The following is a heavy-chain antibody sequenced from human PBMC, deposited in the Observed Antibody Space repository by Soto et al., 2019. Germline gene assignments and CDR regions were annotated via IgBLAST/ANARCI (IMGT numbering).Heavy chain of an antibody. J-gene: IGHJ5*02. V-gene: IGHV4-39*02. CDR1: GGSIATSSYF. Sequence: SSETLSLTCPVSGGSIATSSYFWAWIRRPPGKGLEWIGSIDYRGTIYNNPSLKSRVTISVDTSKNHFSLKLDSVTAADTALYYCSRRAPEGFDPWGQGTLVTVSS. CDR2: IDYRGTI. CDR3: SRRAPEGFDP.